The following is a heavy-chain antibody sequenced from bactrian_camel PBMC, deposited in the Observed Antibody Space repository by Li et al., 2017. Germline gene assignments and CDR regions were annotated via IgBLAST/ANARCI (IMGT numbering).Heavy chain of an antibody. CDR1: GFTYSYYC. Sequence: HVQLVESGGGSVQAGGSLRLSCAASGFTYSYYCLGWYRQIPGKEREFVASNDIDGNTKYSDSVKGRFTTSRDKAESTVYLQMNALKPEDTAMYYCKTESRRYDGNCEHGKWGQGTQVTVS. J-gene: IGHJ4*01. V-gene: IGHV3S53*01. CDR2: NDIDGNT. CDR3: KTESRRYDGNCEHGK. D-gene: IGHD7*01.